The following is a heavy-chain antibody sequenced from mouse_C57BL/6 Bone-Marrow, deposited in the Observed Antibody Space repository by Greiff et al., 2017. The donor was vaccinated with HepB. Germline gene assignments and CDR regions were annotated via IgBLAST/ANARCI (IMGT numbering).Heavy chain of an antibody. Sequence: EVQLQESGGGLVKPGGSLKLSCAASGFTFSDYGMHWVRQAPEKGLEWVAYISSGSSTIYYADTVKGRFTISRDNAKNTLFLQMTSLRSEDTAMYYCARPIYYYGSSYAFDVWGTGTTVTVAS. D-gene: IGHD1-1*01. CDR1: GFTFSDYG. J-gene: IGHJ1*03. CDR2: ISSGSSTI. CDR3: ARPIYYYGSSYAFDV. V-gene: IGHV5-17*01.